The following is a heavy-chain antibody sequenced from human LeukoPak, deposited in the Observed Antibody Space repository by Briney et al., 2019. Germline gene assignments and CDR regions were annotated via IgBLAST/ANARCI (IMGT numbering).Heavy chain of an antibody. Sequence: GGSLRLSCAASGFTFSSYAMHWVRQAPGKGLEYVSAISSNGGSTYYANSVKGRFTISRDNSKNTLYLQMGSLRAEDMAVYYCAKDPQGSGWFDYWGQGTLVTVSS. V-gene: IGHV3-64*01. CDR3: AKDPQGSGWFDY. D-gene: IGHD6-19*01. J-gene: IGHJ4*02. CDR2: ISSNGGST. CDR1: GFTFSSYA.